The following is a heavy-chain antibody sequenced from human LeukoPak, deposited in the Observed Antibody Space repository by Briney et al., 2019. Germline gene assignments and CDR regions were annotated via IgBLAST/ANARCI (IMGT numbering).Heavy chain of an antibody. Sequence: ASVKVSCKASGYTFTSYYMHWVRQAPGQGLEWRGWINPNSGGTNYAQKFQRRVTMTRATSISTAYIELSSLRSDDAAVYYCAREATGYDFWSGSYRATGYFYYLDVWGIGTTVTVSS. V-gene: IGHV1-2*02. CDR3: AREATGYDFWSGSYRATGYFYYLDV. CDR2: INPNSGGT. D-gene: IGHD3-3*01. J-gene: IGHJ6*03. CDR1: GYTFTSYY.